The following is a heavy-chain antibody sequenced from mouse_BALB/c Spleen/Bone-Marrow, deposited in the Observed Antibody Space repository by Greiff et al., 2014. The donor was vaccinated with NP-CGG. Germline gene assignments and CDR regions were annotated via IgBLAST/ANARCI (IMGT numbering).Heavy chain of an antibody. CDR1: GYAFTNYL. CDR3: ARRDGSYFDY. D-gene: IGHD3-3*01. J-gene: IGHJ2*01. Sequence: QVQLQQSGAELVRPGTSVKVSCKASGYAFTNYLIEWVKQRPGQGLEWIGMINPGSGGTNYNEKFKGKATLTADKSSSTAYMQLISLTSDDSAVYFCARRDGSYFDYWGQGTTLTVSS. CDR2: INPGSGGT. V-gene: IGHV1-54*01.